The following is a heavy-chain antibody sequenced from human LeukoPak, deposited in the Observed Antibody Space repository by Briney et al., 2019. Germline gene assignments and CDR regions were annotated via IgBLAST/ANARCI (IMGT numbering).Heavy chain of an antibody. CDR3: ARGKSSVWPVGLCMDV. V-gene: IGHV1-46*01. CDR1: GYTFTSYY. D-gene: IGHD6-19*01. CDR2: INPSAGTT. Sequence: ASVKVSCKASGYTFTSYYMHWVPQAPGQGLEWMGLINPSAGTTTYAQKFQGRVTVTRDTSTSTVYTDLSSLKSEDTAVYYCARGKSSVWPVGLCMDVWGQGTTVTVSS. J-gene: IGHJ6*02.